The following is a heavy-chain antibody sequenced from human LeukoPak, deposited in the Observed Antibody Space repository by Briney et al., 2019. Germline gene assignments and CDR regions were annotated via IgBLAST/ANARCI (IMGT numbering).Heavy chain of an antibody. Sequence: ASVKVSCRASGGTFSSYAISWVRQAPGQGLEWMGGIIPIFGTANYAQKFQGRVTITADESTSTAYMELSSLRSEDTAVYYCAILWCGERNTGVAFDIWGQGTMVTVSS. V-gene: IGHV1-69*13. CDR1: GGTFSSYA. CDR3: AILWCGERNTGVAFDI. CDR2: IIPIFGTA. D-gene: IGHD3-10*01. J-gene: IGHJ3*02.